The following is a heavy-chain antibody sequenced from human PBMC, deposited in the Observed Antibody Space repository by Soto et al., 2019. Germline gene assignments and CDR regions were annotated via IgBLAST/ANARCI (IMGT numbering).Heavy chain of an antibody. Sequence: PGGSMRLSCAASGFTFSSYARSWVRQDPGKGLEWVSAISGSGGSTYYADSVKGRFTISRDNSKNTLYLQMNSLRAEDTAVYYCAKDLLRYFDWLNAFDIWGQGTMVTV. CDR3: AKDLLRYFDWLNAFDI. V-gene: IGHV3-23*01. CDR2: ISGSGGST. J-gene: IGHJ3*02. CDR1: GFTFSSYA. D-gene: IGHD3-9*01.